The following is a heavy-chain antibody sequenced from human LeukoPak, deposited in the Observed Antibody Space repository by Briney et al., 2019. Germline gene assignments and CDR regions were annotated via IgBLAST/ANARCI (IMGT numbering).Heavy chain of an antibody. CDR1: GSSFTSYE. V-gene: IGHV1-18*01. D-gene: IGHD5-24*01. CDR2: ISTYNGNT. Sequence: GASVKVSCKASGSSFTSYEITWVRQAPGQRLEWMGWISTYNGNTNYAQKLHGRVTMTTDTSTSTGYMERRNLRSDDTAVYYCARTRDGYNLWGQGTLVTVSS. CDR3: ARTRDGYNL. J-gene: IGHJ4*02.